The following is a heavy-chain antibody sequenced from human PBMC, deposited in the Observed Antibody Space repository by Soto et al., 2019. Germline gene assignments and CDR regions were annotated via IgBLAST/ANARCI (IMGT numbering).Heavy chain of an antibody. V-gene: IGHV3-23*01. CDR1: GFIFTTYT. CDR3: AKDRAVSSSTSGY. D-gene: IGHD2-2*01. CDR2: ISQHGDKT. Sequence: GGSLRLSCAASGFIFTTYTMNWVRQVPGKGLEWVSGISQHGDKTWYTDSVKGRFTISRDNSKNTLYLQMNNLRAEDTAVYYCAKDRAVSSSTSGYWGQGTLVTVSS. J-gene: IGHJ4*02.